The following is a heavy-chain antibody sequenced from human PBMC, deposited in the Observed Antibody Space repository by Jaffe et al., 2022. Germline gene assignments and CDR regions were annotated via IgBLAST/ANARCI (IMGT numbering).Heavy chain of an antibody. V-gene: IGHV3-9*01. Sequence: EVQLVESGGGLVQPGRSLRLSCAASGFTFDDYAMHWVRQGPGKGLEWVSGISWHSGSIGYADSVKGRFTISRDNAKNSLYLQMNSLRAEDTAFYYCAKGRSSGPRDAFDIWGQGTRVTVSS. CDR2: ISWHSGSI. CDR1: GFTFDDYA. J-gene: IGHJ3*02. CDR3: AKGRSSGPRDAFDI. D-gene: IGHD6-19*01.